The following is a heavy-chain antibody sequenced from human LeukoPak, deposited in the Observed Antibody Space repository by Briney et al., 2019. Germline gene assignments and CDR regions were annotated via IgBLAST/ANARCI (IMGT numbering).Heavy chain of an antibody. V-gene: IGHV1-46*01. J-gene: IGHJ4*02. CDR3: AREVLWFGEYPIDY. D-gene: IGHD3-10*01. Sequence: FQGRVTMTRDMSTSTVYMELSSLRSEDTAVYYCAREVLWFGEYPIDYWGQGTLVTVSS.